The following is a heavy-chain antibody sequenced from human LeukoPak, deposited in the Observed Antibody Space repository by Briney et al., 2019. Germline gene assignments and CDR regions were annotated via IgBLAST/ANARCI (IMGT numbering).Heavy chain of an antibody. CDR3: ARVWELSFDH. Sequence: RGSPRLSCAASGSTVSTDHMSWVGQAPGKGLEWVAVSYSSGSRHYAESVKGRFTISRDNSKNTLDLQMNSLRAEDTALYYCARVWELSFDHWGQGTLVTVTS. CDR2: SYSSGSR. CDR1: GSTVSTDH. D-gene: IGHD1-26*01. V-gene: IGHV3-53*01. J-gene: IGHJ4*02.